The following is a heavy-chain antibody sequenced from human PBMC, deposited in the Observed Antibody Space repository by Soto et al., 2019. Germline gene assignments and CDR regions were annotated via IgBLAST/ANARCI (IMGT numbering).Heavy chain of an antibody. D-gene: IGHD2-2*02. Sequence: NPTQTLTLTCTFSGFSLSTSGMCVSWIRQPPGKALEWLALIDWDDDKYYSTSLKTRLTISKDTSKNQVVLTMTNMDPVDTATYYCARIRVVVVPAAIPHYYYYGMDVWGQGTTVTVSS. J-gene: IGHJ6*02. CDR3: ARIRVVVVPAAIPHYYYYGMDV. CDR1: GFSLSTSGMC. V-gene: IGHV2-70*01. CDR2: IDWDDDK.